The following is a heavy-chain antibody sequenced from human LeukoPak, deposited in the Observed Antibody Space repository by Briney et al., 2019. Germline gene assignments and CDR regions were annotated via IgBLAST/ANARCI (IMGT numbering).Heavy chain of an antibody. Sequence: GASVKVSCKASGYTFTSYGMSWVRQAPGQGLEWMGWINTGTWKPTYAQGFTGRLVFSLDTSVSTAYLQISSLKADDSGIYYCARKVRGVDHFDYWGQGTLVTVSS. CDR3: ARKVRGVDHFDY. D-gene: IGHD3-10*01. V-gene: IGHV7-4-1*02. CDR1: GYTFTSYG. CDR2: INTGTWKP. J-gene: IGHJ4*02.